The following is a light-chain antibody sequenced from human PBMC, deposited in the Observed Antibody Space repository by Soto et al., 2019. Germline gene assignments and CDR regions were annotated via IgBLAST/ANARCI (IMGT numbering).Light chain of an antibody. CDR1: SGDIGSYTY. Sequence: QSALTQPASVSGSPGQSITISCTGTSGDIGSYTYVSRYQQYPGKAPKLLISEVTNRPSGVSNRFSGSKSGNTASLTISGLQAEDEAHYYCSSYTTNSPPVVFGGGTKLTVL. V-gene: IGLV2-14*01. CDR2: EVT. CDR3: SSYTTNSPPVV. J-gene: IGLJ2*01.